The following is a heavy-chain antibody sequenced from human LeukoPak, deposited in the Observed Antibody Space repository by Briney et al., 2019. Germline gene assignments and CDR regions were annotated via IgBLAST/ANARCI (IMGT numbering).Heavy chain of an antibody. J-gene: IGHJ3*02. CDR1: GGSFSGYY. V-gene: IGHV4-34*01. Sequence: SETLSLTCAVYGGSFSGYYWSWIRQPPGKGLEWIGEINHSGSTNYNPSLKSQVTISVDMSKKQFSLQLNSVTAADTALYYCARFNLFPYYSFDIWGQGTMVTVSS. D-gene: IGHD3-10*01. CDR2: INHSGST. CDR3: ARFNLFPYYSFDI.